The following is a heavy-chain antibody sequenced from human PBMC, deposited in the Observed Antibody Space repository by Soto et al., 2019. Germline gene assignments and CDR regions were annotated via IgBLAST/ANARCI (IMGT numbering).Heavy chain of an antibody. CDR1: GYTFSSYG. CDR2: ISVYNGNT. Sequence: ASVKVSCKASGYTFSSYGISWVRQAPGQGLEWMGWISVYNGNTNYAQKLQGRVTMTADTSTSTAYMEVRSLTSDDTAVYYCARGRFGELLFDYWGQGTLVTVS. V-gene: IGHV1-18*01. CDR3: ARGRFGELLFDY. D-gene: IGHD3-10*01. J-gene: IGHJ4*02.